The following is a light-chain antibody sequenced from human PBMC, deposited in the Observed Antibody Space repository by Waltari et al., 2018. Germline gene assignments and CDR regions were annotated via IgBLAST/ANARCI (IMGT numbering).Light chain of an antibody. V-gene: IGLV1-40*01. CDR3: QSYDTTLSVV. CDR2: GVN. Sequence: QSVLTQPPSVSGAPGQRVTISCYAIGPNRVARHVVHWYRQLPGKAPTLLIYGVNTRPPGVSDRFSGSQFDTSASLAIAGLQADDEADYYCQSYDTTLSVVFGGGTKLTVL. CDR1: GPNRVARHV. J-gene: IGLJ2*01.